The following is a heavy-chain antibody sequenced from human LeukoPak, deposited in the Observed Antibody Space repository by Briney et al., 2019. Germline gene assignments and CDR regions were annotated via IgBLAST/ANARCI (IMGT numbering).Heavy chain of an antibody. D-gene: IGHD6-6*01. Sequence: ASVKVSCKASGYTFTGYYMHWVRQAPGQGLEWMGWINPNSGGTNYAQKFQGWVTMTRDTSISTAYMELSRLRSDGTAVYYCARAMSIAARSPRYRGQGTLVTVSS. J-gene: IGHJ4*02. CDR1: GYTFTGYY. V-gene: IGHV1-2*04. CDR2: INPNSGGT. CDR3: ARAMSIAARSPRY.